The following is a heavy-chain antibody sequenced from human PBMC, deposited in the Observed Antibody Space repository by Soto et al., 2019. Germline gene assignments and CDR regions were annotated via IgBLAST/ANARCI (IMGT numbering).Heavy chain of an antibody. CDR3: ARGVRCKRRCYHLGVYMDV. J-gene: IGHJ6*03. V-gene: IGHV1-69*02. CDR2: IIPILGIA. D-gene: IGHD4-17*01. Sequence: QVQLVQSGAEVKKPGSSVKVSCKASGGTFSSYTISWVRQAPGQGLEWMGRIIPILGIANYAQKFQGRVTITADQSTSTAYMERSSLRSEDTAVDSCARGVRCKRRCYHLGVYMDVWGKGTKVTVSS. CDR1: GGTFSSYT.